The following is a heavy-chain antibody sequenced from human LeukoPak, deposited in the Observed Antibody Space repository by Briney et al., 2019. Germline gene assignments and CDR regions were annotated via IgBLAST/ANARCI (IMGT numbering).Heavy chain of an antibody. CDR3: ARSDGYGLVGI. D-gene: IGHD3-10*01. V-gene: IGHV4-34*01. CDR2: INHSGST. Sequence: SETLSLTCAVYGGSFSGYYWTWIRQPPGKGLEWIGEINHSGSTNYNPSLKSRVTISVDTSKNQFSLKLSSVTAADTAVYYCARSDGYGLVGIWGQGTMVTVSS. J-gene: IGHJ3*02. CDR1: GGSFSGYY.